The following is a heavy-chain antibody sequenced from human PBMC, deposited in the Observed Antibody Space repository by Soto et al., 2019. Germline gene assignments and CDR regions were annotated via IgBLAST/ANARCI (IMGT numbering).Heavy chain of an antibody. Sequence: GGSLRLSCAASGFTFSNAWMSWVRQAPGKGLEWVGRIKSKADGGTTDYAAPGKGRFTISRDDSKNTLYLQMNSLKTEDTAVYYCATNMDSGYDWDYWGQGTLVTVSS. CDR1: GFTFSNAW. D-gene: IGHD5-12*01. J-gene: IGHJ4*02. V-gene: IGHV3-15*01. CDR3: ATNMDSGYDWDY. CDR2: IKSKADGGTT.